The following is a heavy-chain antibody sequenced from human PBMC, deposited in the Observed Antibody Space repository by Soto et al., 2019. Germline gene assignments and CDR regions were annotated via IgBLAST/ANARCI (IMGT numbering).Heavy chain of an antibody. V-gene: IGHV3-74*01. CDR3: ARDLRVLRGYSGYVEYYFDY. Sequence: GGSLRLSCAASGFTFSSYWMHWVRQAPGKGLVWVSRINSDGSSTSYADSVKGRFTISRDNAKNTLYLQMNSLRAEDTAVYYCARDLRVLRGYSGYVEYYFDYWGQGTLVTVSS. CDR2: INSDGSST. D-gene: IGHD5-12*01. J-gene: IGHJ4*02. CDR1: GFTFSSYW.